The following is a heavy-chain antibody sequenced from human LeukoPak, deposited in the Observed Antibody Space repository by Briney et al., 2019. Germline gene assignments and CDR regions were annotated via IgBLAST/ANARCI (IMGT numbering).Heavy chain of an antibody. CDR2: ISGSGGST. J-gene: IGHJ4*02. Sequence: PGGSLRLSCAASGFTFSSYAMSWVRQAPGKGLEWVSAISGSGGSTYYADSVKGRFTISRDNSKNTLYLQMDSLRAEDTAVYYCATAPTWGPFVYWGQGTLVTVSS. CDR1: GFTFSSYA. V-gene: IGHV3-23*01. D-gene: IGHD7-27*01. CDR3: ATAPTWGPFVY.